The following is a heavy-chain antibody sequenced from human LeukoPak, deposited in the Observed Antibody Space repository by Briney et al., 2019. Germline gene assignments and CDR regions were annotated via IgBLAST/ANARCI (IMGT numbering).Heavy chain of an antibody. J-gene: IGHJ4*02. CDR3: ARAFGSSWYDGLDY. V-gene: IGHV3-11*06. CDR2: ISSSSSYI. D-gene: IGHD6-13*01. Sequence: PGGSLRLSCAASGFTFSDYYMSWIRQAPGKGLEWVSSISSSSSYIYYADSVKGRFTISRDNAKNSLYLQMNSLRAEDTAVYYCARAFGSSWYDGLDYWGQGTLVTVSS. CDR1: GFTFSDYY.